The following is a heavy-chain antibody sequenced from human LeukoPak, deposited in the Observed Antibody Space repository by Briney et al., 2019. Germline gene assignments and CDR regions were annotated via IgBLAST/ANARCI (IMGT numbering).Heavy chain of an antibody. D-gene: IGHD5-24*01. Sequence: PGGSLRLSCAASGFTFSSSAMSWVRQPPGKGLEWIGSIYYSGSSFDNPALKSRVTISVDTSKNQFSLKLSSVTAADTAVYYCARHRSGWLQSSFDYWGQGTLVTVSS. J-gene: IGHJ4*02. CDR1: GFTFSSSA. V-gene: IGHV4-39*01. CDR2: IYYSGSS. CDR3: ARHRSGWLQSSFDY.